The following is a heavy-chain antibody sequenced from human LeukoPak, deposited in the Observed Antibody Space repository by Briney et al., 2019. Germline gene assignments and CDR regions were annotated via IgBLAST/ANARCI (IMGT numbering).Heavy chain of an antibody. D-gene: IGHD6-13*01. V-gene: IGHV4-4*07. CDR1: GGSISSYY. CDR3: ARGARIAVAGTKGSSWFDP. Sequence: SETLSLTCTVSGGSISSYYWSWIRQPAGKGLEWIGRIYTSGSTNYNPSLKSRVTMSVDTSKNQFSLKLSSVTAADTAVYYCARGARIAVAGTKGSSWFDPWGQGTLVTVSS. J-gene: IGHJ5*02. CDR2: IYTSGST.